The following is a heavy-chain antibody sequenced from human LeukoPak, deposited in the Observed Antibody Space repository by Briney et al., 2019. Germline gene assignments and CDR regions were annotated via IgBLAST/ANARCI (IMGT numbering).Heavy chain of an antibody. CDR2: ISSSSSYT. Sequence: PGGSLRLSCAASGFTFSDYYISWIRQAPGKGLEWVSYISSSSSYTNYADSVKGRFTISSDNAKNSLYLQMNSLRAEDTAVYYCARGKLPLFDYWGQGTLVTVSS. CDR3: ARGKLPLFDY. CDR1: GFTFSDYY. D-gene: IGHD3-10*01. J-gene: IGHJ4*02. V-gene: IGHV3-11*06.